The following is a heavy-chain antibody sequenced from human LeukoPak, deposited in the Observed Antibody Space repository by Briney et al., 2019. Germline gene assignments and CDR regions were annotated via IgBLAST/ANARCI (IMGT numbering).Heavy chain of an antibody. D-gene: IGHD3-10*01. CDR2: ISRSSSYI. CDR1: GFTFSTYS. V-gene: IGHV3-21*01. Sequence: GGSLRLSCAASGFTFSTYSMNWVRQAPWKGLEWVSSISRSSSYIYYADSVKGRFTISRDNAKNSLYLQMNSLRAEDTAVYYCARVTTSGSYKFDYWGQGTLVTVSS. CDR3: ARVTTSGSYKFDY. J-gene: IGHJ4*02.